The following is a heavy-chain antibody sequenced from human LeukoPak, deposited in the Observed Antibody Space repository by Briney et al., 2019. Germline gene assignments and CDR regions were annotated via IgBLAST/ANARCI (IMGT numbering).Heavy chain of an antibody. V-gene: IGHV3-23*01. Sequence: QTGGSLRLSCAASGFTFSSYAMSWVRQAPGKGLEWVSAISGSGGSTYYADSVKGRFTISRDNSKNTLYLQMGSLRAEDMAVYYCARAIWDSSDAFDIWGQGTMVTVSS. CDR1: GFTFSSYA. CDR3: ARAIWDSSDAFDI. CDR2: ISGSGGST. D-gene: IGHD6-13*01. J-gene: IGHJ3*02.